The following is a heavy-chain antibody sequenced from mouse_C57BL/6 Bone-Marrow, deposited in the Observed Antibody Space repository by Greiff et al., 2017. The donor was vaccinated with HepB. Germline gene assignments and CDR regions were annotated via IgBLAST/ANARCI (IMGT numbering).Heavy chain of an antibody. CDR3: TRHLLHYAMDY. J-gene: IGHJ4*01. V-gene: IGHV6-6*01. CDR2: IRNKANNHAT. D-gene: IGHD2-1*01. Sequence: EVKLVESGGGLVQPGGSMKLSCAASGFTFSDAWMDWVRQSPEKGLEWVAEIRNKANNHATYYAESVKGRFTISRDDSKRSVYLQMNSLRAEDTGIYYCTRHLLHYAMDYWGQGTSVTVSS. CDR1: GFTFSDAW.